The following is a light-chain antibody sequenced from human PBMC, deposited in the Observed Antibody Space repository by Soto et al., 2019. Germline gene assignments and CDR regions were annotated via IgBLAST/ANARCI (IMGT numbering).Light chain of an antibody. V-gene: IGKV3-20*01. CDR1: QSVSSTF. Sequence: IVLTLSPGTLSLSPGESATLSCRASQSVSSTFLAWYQQKPGQAPRLLIYGASRRATGIPDRFSGSGSGTDFTLTISRLEPEDFAVYFCQQYGSSPNTFGQGTKLEIK. J-gene: IGKJ2*01. CDR3: QQYGSSPNT. CDR2: GAS.